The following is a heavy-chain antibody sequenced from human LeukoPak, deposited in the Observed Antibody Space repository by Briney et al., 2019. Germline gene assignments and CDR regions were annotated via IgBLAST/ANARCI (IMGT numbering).Heavy chain of an antibody. D-gene: IGHD2-15*01. Sequence: PGRSLRLSCAASGFTFSSYGMHWVRQAPGKGLEWVAVISYDGSNKYYADSVKGRFTTSRDNSKNTLYLQMNSLRPEDTAVYSCAKARLGYCSGGSCPLWFDPWGQGTLVTVSS. CDR2: ISYDGSNK. V-gene: IGHV3-30*18. J-gene: IGHJ5*02. CDR3: AKARLGYCSGGSCPLWFDP. CDR1: GFTFSSYG.